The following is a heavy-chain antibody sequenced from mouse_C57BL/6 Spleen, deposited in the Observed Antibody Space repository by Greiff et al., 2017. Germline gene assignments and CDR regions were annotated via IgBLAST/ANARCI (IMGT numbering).Heavy chain of an antibody. CDR3: ARRLALYWYFDV. CDR2: IDPSDSYT. J-gene: IGHJ1*03. Sequence: QVQLQQPGAELVKPGASVKLSCKASGYTFTSYWMQWVKPRPGQGLEWIGEIDPSDSYTNYNQKFKGKATLTVDTSSSTAYMQLSSLTSEDSAVYYFARRLALYWYFDVWGTGTTVTVSS. V-gene: IGHV1-50*01. D-gene: IGHD4-1*01. CDR1: GYTFTSYW.